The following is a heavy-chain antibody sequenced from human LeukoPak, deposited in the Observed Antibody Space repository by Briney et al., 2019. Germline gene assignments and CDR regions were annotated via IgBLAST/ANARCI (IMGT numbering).Heavy chain of an antibody. Sequence: GGSLRLSCAASGFTVSSNYMSWVRQAPGKGLEWVSVIYSGGSTYYADSVKGRFTISRDNSKNTLYLQMNSLRAEDTAVYYCARAGITIFGAYGMDVWGQGTTVTVSS. D-gene: IGHD3-3*01. CDR3: ARAGITIFGAYGMDV. J-gene: IGHJ6*02. CDR2: IYSGGST. CDR1: GFTVSSNY. V-gene: IGHV3-66*01.